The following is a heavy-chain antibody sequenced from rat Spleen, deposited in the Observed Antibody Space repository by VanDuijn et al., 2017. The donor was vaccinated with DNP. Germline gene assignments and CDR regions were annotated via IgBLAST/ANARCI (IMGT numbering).Heavy chain of an antibody. J-gene: IGHJ1*01. Sequence: EVQLQESGPGLVKPSQSLSLTCSVTGFSITSNYRWNWIRKFPGNKLEWMGYINIAGSTNYNPSLRSRISITRDTSKNQFFLQLNSVTTEDTATYYCARGLNYGGYIYSWYFDFWGPGTMVTVSS. CDR2: INIAGST. CDR3: ARGLNYGGYIYSWYFDF. V-gene: IGHV3-3*01. CDR1: GFSITSNYR. D-gene: IGHD1-11*01.